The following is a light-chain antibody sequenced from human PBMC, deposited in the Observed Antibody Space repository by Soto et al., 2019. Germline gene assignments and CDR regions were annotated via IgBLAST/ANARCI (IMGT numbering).Light chain of an antibody. V-gene: IGKV3-15*01. CDR3: HQYNSWPRGT. CDR1: QGIGDT. J-gene: IGKJ3*01. CDR2: GAS. Sequence: EVVLTQSPATLSVSPGEGVTLSCRASQGIGDTLAWYQHKPGQTPRLLLYGASTRATGIPVRFRGSGSGTEFTLTISSLQSEDSAVYYCHQYNSWPRGTFGPGTKVEIK.